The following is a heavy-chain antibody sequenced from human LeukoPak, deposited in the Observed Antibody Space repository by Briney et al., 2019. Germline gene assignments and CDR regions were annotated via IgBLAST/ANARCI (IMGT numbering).Heavy chain of an antibody. D-gene: IGHD3-9*01. CDR3: AKVAYYDILTGYMYYFDY. J-gene: IGHJ4*02. V-gene: IGHV3-23*01. Sequence: PGGSLRLSCAASGFTFSSYARSWVRQAPGKGLEWVSAISGSGGSTYYADSVKGRFTISRDNSKNTLYLQMNSLRAEDTAVYYCAKVAYYDILTGYMYYFDYWGQGTLVTVSS. CDR1: GFTFSSYA. CDR2: ISGSGGST.